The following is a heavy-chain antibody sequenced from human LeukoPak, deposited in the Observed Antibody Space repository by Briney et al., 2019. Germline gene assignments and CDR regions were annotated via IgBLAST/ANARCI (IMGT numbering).Heavy chain of an antibody. D-gene: IGHD2-2*01. V-gene: IGHV3-23*01. Sequence: GGSLRLSCAASGFTVSSNYMSWVRQAPGKGLEWVSVISGSGGSTYYADSVKGRFTISRDNSKNTLYLQMNSLRAEDTAVYYCAKDLEPNPDDIVVVPAAIPYYYYGMDVWGQGTTVTVSS. CDR3: AKDLEPNPDDIVVVPAAIPYYYYGMDV. J-gene: IGHJ6*02. CDR1: GFTVSSNY. CDR2: ISGSGGST.